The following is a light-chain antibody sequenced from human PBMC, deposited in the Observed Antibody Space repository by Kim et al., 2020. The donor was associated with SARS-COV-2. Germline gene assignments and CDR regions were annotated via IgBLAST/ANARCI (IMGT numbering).Light chain of an antibody. CDR1: QSVLDTSNNQIY. J-gene: IGKJ2*01. CDR3: QQYYSSPFT. CDR2: WAS. Sequence: DIAMTQSPDSLAVSLGERATINCKSSQSVLDTSNNQIYLAWYQQRPGQPPKLLISWASIRESGVPDRISGSGSGTDFTLTITSLRAEDVALYYCQQYYSSPFTFGQGTKLEI. V-gene: IGKV4-1*01.